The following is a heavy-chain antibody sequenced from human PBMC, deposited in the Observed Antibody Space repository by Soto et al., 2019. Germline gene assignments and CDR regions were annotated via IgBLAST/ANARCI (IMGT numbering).Heavy chain of an antibody. V-gene: IGHV4-4*02. J-gene: IGHJ4*01. D-gene: IGHD6-13*01. CDR2: ISHGGNT. Sequence: QVQLQESGPGLVKPSGTLSLTCSVSGGSISSESFYWSWVRQHPGKGLEWIGEISHGGNTNYNPSLKSRATISLDKSNNQFSLSLSFVTAADTALYYCATKTVAVAGLDWGHETPVTVSS. CDR3: ATKTVAVAGLD. CDR1: GGSISSESFY.